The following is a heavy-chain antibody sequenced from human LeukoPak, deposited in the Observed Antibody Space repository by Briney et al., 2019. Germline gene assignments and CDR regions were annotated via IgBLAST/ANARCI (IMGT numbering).Heavy chain of an antibody. J-gene: IGHJ4*02. CDR3: AGGERAYYDILTGYYRIPLFDY. D-gene: IGHD3-9*01. Sequence: PSETLSLTCTVSGGSISSYYWSWIRQPPGKGLEWIGYIYYSGSTNYNPSLKSRVTISVDTSKNQFSLKLSSVTAADTAVYYCAGGERAYYDILTGYYRIPLFDYWGQGTLVTVSS. CDR2: IYYSGST. V-gene: IGHV4-59*08. CDR1: GGSISSYY.